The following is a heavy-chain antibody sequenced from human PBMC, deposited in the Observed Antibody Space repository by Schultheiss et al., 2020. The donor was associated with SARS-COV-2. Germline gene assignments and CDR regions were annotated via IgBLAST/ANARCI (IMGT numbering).Heavy chain of an antibody. CDR1: GDSISSSSFY. D-gene: IGHD3-22*01. V-gene: IGHV4-61*01. Sequence: SETLSLTCSVSGDSISSSSFYWTWIRQPPGKGLEWVGYIYYSGKTNSNPSLKSRVTISLDTSKSQFSLSLNSGTAADTAVYYCARSRSLFYYNNNAYWGVHDIWGQGTLVTVSS. CDR3: ARSRSLFYYNNNAYWGVHDI. CDR2: IYYSGKT. J-gene: IGHJ3*02.